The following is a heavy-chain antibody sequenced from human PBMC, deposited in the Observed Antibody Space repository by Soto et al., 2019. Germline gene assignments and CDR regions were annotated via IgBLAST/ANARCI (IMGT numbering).Heavy chain of an antibody. Sequence: QVQLQESGPGLVKPSGTLSLTCAVSGGSISSSNWWSWVRQPPGKGPEWIGEIYHSGSTNYNPSLKSRVPISVDKSKNQFSLKLSSVTAADTAVYYCARLYYDSSGYYSLRLTYYFDYWGQGTLVTVSS. CDR3: ARLYYDSSGYYSLRLTYYFDY. CDR1: GGSISSSNW. D-gene: IGHD3-22*01. CDR2: IYHSGST. V-gene: IGHV4-4*02. J-gene: IGHJ4*02.